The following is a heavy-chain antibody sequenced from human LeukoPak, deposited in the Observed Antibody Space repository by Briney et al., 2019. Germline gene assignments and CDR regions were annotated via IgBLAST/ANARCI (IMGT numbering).Heavy chain of an antibody. CDR1: GFTFSTYS. D-gene: IGHD3-22*01. J-gene: IGHJ4*02. Sequence: GGPLRLSCAASGFTFSTYSMNWVRQAPGKGLEWVSYISSSSSTIYCADSVKGRFTISRDNAKNSLYLQMNSLRAEDTAVYYCARGSTYYGSSGQVPFDYWGQGTLVTVSS. CDR2: ISSSSSTI. CDR3: ARGSTYYGSSGQVPFDY. V-gene: IGHV3-48*01.